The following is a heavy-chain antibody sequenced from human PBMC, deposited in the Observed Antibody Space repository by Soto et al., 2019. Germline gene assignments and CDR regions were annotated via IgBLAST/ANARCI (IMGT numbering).Heavy chain of an antibody. CDR2: INYSVST. V-gene: IGHV4-59*01. CDR3: ARAGPGTDGGFFSGGGDAIHYYHPVLAFLLICSSDL. J-gene: IGHJ2*01. D-gene: IGHD2-15*01. Sequence: EKGLEWIGYINYSVSTNYHPSLKRRVTLSVDTSKNQFSLKLSSVTAAVTAVYYCARAGPGTDGGFFSGGGDAIHYYHPVLAFLLICSSDL.